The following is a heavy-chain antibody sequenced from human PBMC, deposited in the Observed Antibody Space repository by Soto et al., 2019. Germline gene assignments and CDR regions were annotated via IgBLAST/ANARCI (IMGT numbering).Heavy chain of an antibody. CDR3: ARHLSLSSSSADY. CDR2: IDPSDSYT. V-gene: IGHV5-10-1*01. J-gene: IGHJ4*02. D-gene: IGHD6-6*01. CDR1: GDSFSSYW. Sequence: GGALKIFRKGFGDSFSSYWVRWVRQGPGKGLEGMGRIDPSDSYTNYSPSFQGHVTTSADKSISTAYLQWSSLKASDTAMYYCARHLSLSSSSADYWGQGTLVTVSS.